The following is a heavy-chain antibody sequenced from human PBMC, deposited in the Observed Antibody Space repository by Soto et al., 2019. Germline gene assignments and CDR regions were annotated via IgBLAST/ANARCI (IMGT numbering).Heavy chain of an antibody. D-gene: IGHD3-10*01. J-gene: IGHJ4*02. V-gene: IGHV1-3*04. Sequence: QVQLVQSGAEVKKPGASVKVSCKASGYTFTSYTLHWVRQAPGQRLEWMGWINTGNGNTKYSQKSQGRATITRDTSARTAYMELSSLTSEDTAVYSCARGDTMVRGVIIDYFDYWGQGTLVTVSS. CDR3: ARGDTMVRGVIIDYFDY. CDR1: GYTFTSYT. CDR2: INTGNGNT.